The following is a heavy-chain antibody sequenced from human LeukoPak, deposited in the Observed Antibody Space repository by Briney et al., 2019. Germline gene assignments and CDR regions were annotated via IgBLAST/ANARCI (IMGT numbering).Heavy chain of an antibody. Sequence: ASVKVSCKASGYTFTGYYMRWVRQAPGQGLEWMGWINPNSGGTNYAQKFQGRVTMTRDTSISTAYMELSRLRSDDTAVYYCAVDIVVVPAAIGPYWFDPWGQGTLVTVSS. CDR3: AVDIVVVPAAIGPYWFDP. V-gene: IGHV1-2*02. CDR2: INPNSGGT. CDR1: GYTFTGYY. D-gene: IGHD2-2*02. J-gene: IGHJ5*02.